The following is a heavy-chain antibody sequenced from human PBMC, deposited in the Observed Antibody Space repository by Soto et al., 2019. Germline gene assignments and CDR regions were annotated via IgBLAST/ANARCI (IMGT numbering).Heavy chain of an antibody. D-gene: IGHD6-13*01. J-gene: IGHJ4*02. CDR3: ARIAAAGTDPFDS. CDR1: GGSFSGYY. Sequence: QVQLQQWGAGLLKPSETLSLTCAVYGGSFSGYYWSWIRQPPGKGLEWIGEINHSGSTNYNPSLKSRVTISVDTSKNQFSLKLSSVTAADTAVYYCARIAAAGTDPFDSWGQGTLVTVSS. V-gene: IGHV4-34*01. CDR2: INHSGST.